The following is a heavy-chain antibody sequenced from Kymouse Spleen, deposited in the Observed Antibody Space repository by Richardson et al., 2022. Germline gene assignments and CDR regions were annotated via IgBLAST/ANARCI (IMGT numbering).Heavy chain of an antibody. CDR1: GGSISSSSYY. D-gene: IGHD1-26*01. J-gene: IGHJ6*02. CDR3: ARQEYSGSYYWYYYYGMDV. Sequence: QLQLQESGPGLVKPSETLSLTCTVSGGSISSSSYYWGWIRQPPGKGLEWIGSIYYSGSTYYNPSLKSRVTISVDTSKNQFSLKLSSVTAADTAVYYCARQEYSGSYYWYYYYGMDVWGQGTTVTVSS. CDR2: IYYSGST. V-gene: IGHV4-39*01.